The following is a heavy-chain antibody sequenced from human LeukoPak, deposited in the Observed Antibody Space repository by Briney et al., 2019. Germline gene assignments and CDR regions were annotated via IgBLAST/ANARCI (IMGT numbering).Heavy chain of an antibody. J-gene: IGHJ4*02. V-gene: IGHV3-30*03. Sequence: PGRSLRLSCAASGFTFSSYGMHWVRQAPGKGLEWVAVISYDGSNKYYADSVKGRFTISRDNSKNTLYLQMNSLRAEDTAVYYCARDQGGALDYWGQGTLVTVSS. CDR3: ARDQGGALDY. D-gene: IGHD1-26*01. CDR2: ISYDGSNK. CDR1: GFTFSSYG.